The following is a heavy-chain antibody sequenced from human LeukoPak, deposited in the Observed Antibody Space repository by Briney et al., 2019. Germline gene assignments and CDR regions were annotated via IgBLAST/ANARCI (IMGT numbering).Heavy chain of an antibody. V-gene: IGHV4-34*01. CDR2: INHSGST. D-gene: IGHD3-10*01. Sequence: SETLSLTCAVYGGSFSGYYWSWIRQPPGKGLEWIGEINHSGSTNYNPSLKSRVTISVDTSKNQFSLKLSSVTAADTAVYYCARVWRGYYGSGSYYNHWGQGTLVTVSS. CDR3: ARVWRGYYGSGSYYNH. J-gene: IGHJ4*02. CDR1: GGSFSGYY.